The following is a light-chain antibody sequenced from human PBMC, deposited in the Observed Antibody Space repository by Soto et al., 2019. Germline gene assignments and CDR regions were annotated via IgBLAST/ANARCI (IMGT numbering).Light chain of an antibody. CDR2: SNN. J-gene: IGLJ1*01. Sequence: QSVLTQPASVSGSPGQSITISCTGTSSDVGGYNYVSWYQQLPGTAPKLLIYSNNQRPSGVPDRFSGSKSGTSASLAISGLQSEGEADYYCAAWDDSLNGLFVFGTGTKVTVL. CDR1: SSDVGGYNY. CDR3: AAWDDSLNGLFV. V-gene: IGLV1-44*01.